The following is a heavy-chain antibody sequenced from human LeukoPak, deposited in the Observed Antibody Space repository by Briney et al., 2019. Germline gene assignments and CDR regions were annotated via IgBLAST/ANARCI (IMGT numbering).Heavy chain of an antibody. CDR2: INEDGSRK. CDR3: AGGYYAGY. D-gene: IGHD2-2*01. CDR1: GFTSSNYW. V-gene: IGHV3-7*04. Sequence: GGSLRLSCVGSGFTSSNYWINWVRQAPGKGLEWVGNINEDGSRKNYADSVKGRFTISRDNSKNSLYLQMDSLRAEDTALYYCAGGYYAGYWGQGTQVTVSS. J-gene: IGHJ4*02.